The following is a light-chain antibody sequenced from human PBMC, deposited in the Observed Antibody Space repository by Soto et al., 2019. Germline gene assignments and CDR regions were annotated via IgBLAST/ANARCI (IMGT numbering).Light chain of an antibody. Sequence: EIVLTQSPGTLSLSPGERATFSCRASQSVSSNYLAWYQQKPGQAPRLLIYGASSRATGIPDRFSGSGSGTDFTLSISRLEPEDFAVYYCQQYSSLWTFGQGTKV. J-gene: IGKJ1*01. CDR2: GAS. V-gene: IGKV3-20*01. CDR1: QSVSSNY. CDR3: QQYSSLWT.